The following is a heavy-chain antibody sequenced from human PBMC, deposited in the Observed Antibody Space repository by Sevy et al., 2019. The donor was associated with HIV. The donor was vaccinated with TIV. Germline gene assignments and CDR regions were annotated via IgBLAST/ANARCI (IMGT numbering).Heavy chain of an antibody. V-gene: IGHV4-39*01. J-gene: IGHJ4*02. Sequence: SETLSLTCTVSGGSISSSSYYWGWIRQPPGKGLEWIGSIYYSWSTYYNPSLKSRVTISVDTSKNQFSLKLSSVTAADTAVYYCARLGAAAGPPYFDYWGQGTLVTVSS. D-gene: IGHD6-13*01. CDR2: IYYSWST. CDR1: GGSISSSSYY. CDR3: ARLGAAAGPPYFDY.